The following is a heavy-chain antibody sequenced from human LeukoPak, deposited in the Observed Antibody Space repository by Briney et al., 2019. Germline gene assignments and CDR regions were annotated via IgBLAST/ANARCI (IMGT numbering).Heavy chain of an antibody. CDR3: ARTLGYCSGGSCYSRWYFDL. Sequence: PGGSLRLSCAASGFTVSSNYMSWVRQAPGKGLEWVAVISYDGSNKYYADSVKGRFTISRDNSKNTLYLQMNSLRAEDTAVYYCARTLGYCSGGSCYSRWYFDLWGRGTLVTVSS. CDR1: GFTVSSNY. J-gene: IGHJ2*01. CDR2: ISYDGSNK. D-gene: IGHD2-15*01. V-gene: IGHV3-30*03.